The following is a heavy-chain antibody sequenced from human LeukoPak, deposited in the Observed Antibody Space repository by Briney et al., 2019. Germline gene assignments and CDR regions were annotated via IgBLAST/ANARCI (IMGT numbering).Heavy chain of an antibody. J-gene: IGHJ4*02. CDR3: AREIYDILTGSDY. CDR2: ISSSSSYI. V-gene: IGHV3-21*01. D-gene: IGHD3-9*01. Sequence: GGSLRLSCAASGFTFSSYSMNWVRQAPGKGLVWVSSISSSSSYIYYADSVKGRFTISRDNAKNSLYLQMNSLRAEDTAVYYCAREIYDILTGSDYWGQGTLVTVSS. CDR1: GFTFSSYS.